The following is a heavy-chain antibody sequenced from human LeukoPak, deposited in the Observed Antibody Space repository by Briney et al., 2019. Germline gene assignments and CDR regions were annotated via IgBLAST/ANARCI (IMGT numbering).Heavy chain of an antibody. J-gene: IGHJ4*02. V-gene: IGHV3-30-3*01. CDR2: MSYDGSNK. CDR3: ARGPYISSWYHYFDY. Sequence: GGSLRLSCAASGFTFSDYAMHWVRQAPGKGLEWVAVMSYDGSNKYYADSVKGRFTISRDNSKNTLYLQMDSQRAEDTAVYYCARGPYISSWYHYFDYWGQGTLVTVSS. CDR1: GFTFSDYA. D-gene: IGHD6-13*01.